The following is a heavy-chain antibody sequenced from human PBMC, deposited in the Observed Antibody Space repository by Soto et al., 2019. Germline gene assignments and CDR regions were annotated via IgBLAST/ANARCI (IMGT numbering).Heavy chain of an antibody. J-gene: IGHJ4*02. V-gene: IGHV4-4*07. D-gene: IGHD2-15*01. CDR1: GGSISSYY. CDR2: IYTSGTT. CDR3: ARLVVVAASFSLYPGFLDY. Sequence: SETLSLTCTVSGGSISSYYWSWIRQPAGKGLEWIGRIYTSGTTNYNPSLKSRVTMSIDTSKNQFSLKLSSVTAADTAVYYCARLVVVAASFSLYPGFLDYWGQGSLVTVSS.